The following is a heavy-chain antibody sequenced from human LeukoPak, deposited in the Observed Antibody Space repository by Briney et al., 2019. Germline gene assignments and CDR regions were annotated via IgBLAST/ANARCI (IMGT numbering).Heavy chain of an antibody. D-gene: IGHD6-13*01. CDR1: GYTFTGYY. J-gene: IGHJ6*02. CDR2: INPNSGGT. Sequence: ASVTVSCKASGYTFTGYYMHWVRQAPGQGLEWMGWINPNSGGTNYAQKFQGWVTMTRDTSISTAYMELSRLRSDDTAVYYCAIGPSSTPYYYYGMDVWGQGTTVTVSS. V-gene: IGHV1-2*04. CDR3: AIGPSSTPYYYYGMDV.